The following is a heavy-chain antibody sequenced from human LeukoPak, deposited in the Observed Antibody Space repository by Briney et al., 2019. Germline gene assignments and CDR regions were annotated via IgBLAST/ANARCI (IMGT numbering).Heavy chain of an antibody. D-gene: IGHD6-6*01. CDR3: ARAPPHIAAQYYFDY. CDR1: GYTFTGYY. CDR2: INPNSGGT. Sequence: GASVKASCKASGYTFTGYYMHWVRQAPGQGLEWMGWINPNSGGTNYAQKFQGRVTMTRDTSISTAYMELSRLRSDDTAVYYCARAPPHIAAQYYFDYWGQGTLVTVSS. J-gene: IGHJ4*02. V-gene: IGHV1-2*02.